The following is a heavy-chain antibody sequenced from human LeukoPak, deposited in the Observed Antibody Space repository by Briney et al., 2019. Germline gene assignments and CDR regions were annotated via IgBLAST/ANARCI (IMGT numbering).Heavy chain of an antibody. CDR1: GGSISSGSYY. CDR2: IYTSGST. Sequence: SETLSLTCTVSGGSISSGSYYWSWIRQPAGRGLEGIGRIYTSGSTNYNPSLKSRVTISVDTSKNQFSLKLSSVTAADTAVYYCARDSDYYGSGSRFDYWGQGTLVTVSS. CDR3: ARDSDYYGSGSRFDY. V-gene: IGHV4-61*02. J-gene: IGHJ4*02. D-gene: IGHD3-10*01.